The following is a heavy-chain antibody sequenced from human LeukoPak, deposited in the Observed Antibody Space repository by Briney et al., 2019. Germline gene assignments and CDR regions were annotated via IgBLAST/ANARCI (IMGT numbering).Heavy chain of an antibody. J-gene: IGHJ4*02. CDR1: GYTFTSYG. CDR2: NSAYNGNT. CDR3: ARVDPLYYYGSGSAFDY. D-gene: IGHD3-10*01. V-gene: IGHV1-18*01. Sequence: ASVKVSCKASGYTFTSYGISWVRQAPGQGLEWMGWNSAYNGNTNYAQKLQGRVTMTTDTSTSTAYMELRSLRSDDTAVYYCARVDPLYYYGSGSAFDYWGQGTLVTVSS.